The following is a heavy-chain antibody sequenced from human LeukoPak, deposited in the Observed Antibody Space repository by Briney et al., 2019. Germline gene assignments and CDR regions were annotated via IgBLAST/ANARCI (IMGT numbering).Heavy chain of an antibody. CDR1: GYTFTGYY. J-gene: IGHJ4*02. CDR3: ARDRYFGYYYDSSGYYYDY. CDR2: INPNSGGT. V-gene: IGHV1-2*04. Sequence: GASVKVSCKASGYTFTGYYMHWVRQAPGQGLEWMGWINPNSGGTNYAQKFQGWVTMTRDTSISTAYMELSRLRSDDTAVHYCARDRYFGYYYDSSGYYYDYWGQGTLVTVSS. D-gene: IGHD3-22*01.